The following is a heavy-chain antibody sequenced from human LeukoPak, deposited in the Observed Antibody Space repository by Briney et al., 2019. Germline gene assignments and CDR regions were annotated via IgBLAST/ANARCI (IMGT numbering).Heavy chain of an antibody. CDR2: ISGSGGST. Sequence: PGGSLGLSCAASGFTFSSYAMSWVRQAPGKGLEWVSAISGSGGSTYYADSVKGRFTISRDNSKNTLYLQMNSLRAEDTAVYYCAKGYYYDSSGYYTETPFDYWGQGTLVSLSS. V-gene: IGHV3-23*01. J-gene: IGHJ4*02. D-gene: IGHD3-22*01. CDR3: AKGYYYDSSGYYTETPFDY. CDR1: GFTFSSYA.